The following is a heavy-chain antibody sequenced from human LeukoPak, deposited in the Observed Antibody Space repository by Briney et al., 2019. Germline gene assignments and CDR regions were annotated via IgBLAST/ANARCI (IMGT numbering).Heavy chain of an antibody. CDR3: ARTVTVTTLPYYYYGMDV. CDR2: INAGNGNT. CDR1: GYTFTSYA. V-gene: IGHV1-3*01. J-gene: IGHJ6*02. D-gene: IGHD4-17*01. Sequence: APVKVSCKASGYTFTSYAMHWVRQAPGQRLEWMGWINAGNGNTKYSQKFQGRVTITRDTSASTAYMELSSLRSEDTAVYYCARTVTVTTLPYYYYGMDVWGQGTTVTVSS.